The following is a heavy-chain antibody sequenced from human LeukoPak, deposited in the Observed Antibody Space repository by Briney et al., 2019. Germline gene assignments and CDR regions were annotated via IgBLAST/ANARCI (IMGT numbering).Heavy chain of an antibody. V-gene: IGHV3-30-3*01. CDR1: GFNFDSYS. Sequence: GGSLRLSCADSGFNFDSYSMHWVRLAPGKGREWVAVVSYDGSNKYYADSVKGRFTISRDNSKNTLYLQMDSLRAEDTAVYYCARVYCGGDCYSTEFFQDWGQGTLVTVSS. CDR2: VSYDGSNK. J-gene: IGHJ1*01. CDR3: ARVYCGGDCYSTEFFQD. D-gene: IGHD2-21*02.